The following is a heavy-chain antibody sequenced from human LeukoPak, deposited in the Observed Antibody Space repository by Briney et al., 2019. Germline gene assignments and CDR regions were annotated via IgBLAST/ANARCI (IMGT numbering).Heavy chain of an antibody. CDR2: ISSGGSSP. J-gene: IGHJ4*02. Sequence: GGSLRLSCAATGFTFSSYSMNWVRQAPGKGLEWVSVISSGGSSPYYADSVKGRLTISRDNSNNTLYLQMNSLRAEDTAVYYCVKELYRVAASPFDYWGQGALVIVSS. CDR1: GFTFSSYS. CDR3: VKELYRVAASPFDY. D-gene: IGHD6-19*01. V-gene: IGHV3-23*03.